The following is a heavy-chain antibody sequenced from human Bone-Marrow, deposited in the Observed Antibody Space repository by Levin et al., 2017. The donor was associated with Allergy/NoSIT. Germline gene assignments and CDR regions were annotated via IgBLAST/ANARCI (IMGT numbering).Heavy chain of an antibody. CDR1: GFTVSNNY. V-gene: IGHV3-66*01. CDR3: ARNGCGGGSCGY. D-gene: IGHD2-15*01. J-gene: IGHJ4*02. Sequence: GESLKISRAASGFTVSNNYMKWVRQAPGKGLEWVSLIYSGGSTYYADSVRGRFTISRDNSKNTLYLQMNSLRVEDTAVYYCARNGCGGGSCGYWGQGTLVTVSS. CDR2: IYSGGST.